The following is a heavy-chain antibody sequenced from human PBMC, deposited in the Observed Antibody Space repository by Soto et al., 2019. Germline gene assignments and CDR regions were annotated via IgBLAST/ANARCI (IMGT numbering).Heavy chain of an antibody. J-gene: IGHJ4*02. D-gene: IGHD3-22*01. Sequence: EVQLEQSGAEVTKPGESLTISCKGSGYSFAGYWITWVRQMPGKGLEWMGRIDPSDSQTYYSPSFRGHVTISAAKSITTVFLQWSSLRASDTAMYYCARQIYDSDSGPNFQYYFDSWGQGTLVTVSS. V-gene: IGHV5-10-1*03. CDR1: GYSFAGYW. CDR2: IDPSDSQT. CDR3: ARQIYDSDSGPNFQYYFDS.